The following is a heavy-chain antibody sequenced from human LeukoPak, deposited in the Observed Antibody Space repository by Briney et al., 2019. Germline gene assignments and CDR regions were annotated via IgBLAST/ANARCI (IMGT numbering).Heavy chain of an antibody. CDR3: ARDAWRRAFNYGMDV. D-gene: IGHD5-12*01. CDR1: GFTFDDYA. CDR2: ISWCSGNI. V-gene: IGHV3-9*01. Sequence: GGSLRLSCAASGFTFDDYAMHWLRHAPGKGREGVADISWCSGNIGYADSVKGRFTISRDNAENSLHLQMNSLRTEDTALYFCARDAWRRAFNYGMDVWGQGTTVAVSS. J-gene: IGHJ6*02.